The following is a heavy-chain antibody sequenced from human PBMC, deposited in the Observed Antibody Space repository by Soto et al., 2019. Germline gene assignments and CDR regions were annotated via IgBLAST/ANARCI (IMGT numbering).Heavy chain of an antibody. V-gene: IGHV3-23*01. CDR2: ISRSGGST. J-gene: IGHJ4*02. CDR3: AKDQWSNSGW. Sequence: PGGSLRLSCAASGFTFSTNAMSWVRQAPGKGLEWVSGISRSGGSTYYAESVKGRFTISRDNSKNTLDLQMNSLRAEDTAVYYCAKDQWSNSGWWGQGTLVTVSS. D-gene: IGHD6-19*01. CDR1: GFTFSTNA.